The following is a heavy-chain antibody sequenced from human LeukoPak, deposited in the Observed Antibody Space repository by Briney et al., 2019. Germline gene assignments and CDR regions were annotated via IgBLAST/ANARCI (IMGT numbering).Heavy chain of an antibody. CDR2: IIPIFGTA. Sequence: SVKVSCTASGGTFSSYAISWVRQAPGQGLEWMGGIIPIFGTANYAQKFQGRVTITADESTSTAYMELSSLRSEDTAVYYCARDRAHTATHRGPFKSWGQGTLVTVSS. D-gene: IGHD5-18*01. CDR1: GGTFSSYA. V-gene: IGHV1-69*13. J-gene: IGHJ5*02. CDR3: ARDRAHTATHRGPFKS.